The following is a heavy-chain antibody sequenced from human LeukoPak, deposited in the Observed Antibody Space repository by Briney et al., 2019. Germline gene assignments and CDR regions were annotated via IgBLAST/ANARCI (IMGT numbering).Heavy chain of an antibody. J-gene: IGHJ6*03. Sequence: ASLKVSCKASGYTFTGYYMHWVRQAPGQGLEWMGWINPNSGGTNYAQKFQGRVTMTRDTSISTAYMELSRLRSDDTAVYYCARGAYCSSTSCYLYYYYMDVWGKGTTVTVSS. CDR1: GYTFTGYY. CDR2: INPNSGGT. CDR3: ARGAYCSSTSCYLYYYYMDV. D-gene: IGHD2-2*01. V-gene: IGHV1-2*02.